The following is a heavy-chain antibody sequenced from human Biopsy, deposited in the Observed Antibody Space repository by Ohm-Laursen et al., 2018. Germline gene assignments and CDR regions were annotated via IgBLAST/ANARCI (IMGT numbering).Heavy chain of an antibody. CDR1: GFTFSDYF. Sequence: SLRLSCAASGFTFSDYFMSWVRQAPGKGLEWVSVLSGSGGTTYYADSVKGRLTISRDNSKNTLYLQMNSLTAEDTAVYYCAKTFHGSSFLYDYWGQGTLVTVSS. J-gene: IGHJ4*02. CDR2: LSGSGGTT. D-gene: IGHD2-15*01. CDR3: AKTFHGSSFLYDY. V-gene: IGHV3-23*01.